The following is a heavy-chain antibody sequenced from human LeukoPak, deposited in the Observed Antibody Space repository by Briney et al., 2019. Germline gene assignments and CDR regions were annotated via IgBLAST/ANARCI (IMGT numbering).Heavy chain of an antibody. D-gene: IGHD3-16*01. CDR2: IYYSGST. J-gene: IGHJ4*02. V-gene: IGHV4-59*01. CDR1: GGSISSYY. Sequence: SETLSLTCTVSGGSISSYYWSWIRQPPGKGLEWIGYIYYSGSTNYNPSLKSRVTISVDTSKNQFSLKLSSVTAADTAVYYYARGAGGFDYWGQGTLVTVSS. CDR3: ARGAGGFDY.